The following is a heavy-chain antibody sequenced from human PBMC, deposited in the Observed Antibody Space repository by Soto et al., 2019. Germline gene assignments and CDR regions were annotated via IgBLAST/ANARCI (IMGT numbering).Heavy chain of an antibody. Sequence: EMQLLESGGGLVQPGGSLRLSCVVSGFSFRTYGLPWVRQAPGKGLEWVCGVRGGSGVTHYTDSVKGRFTSSGDDSKNTVYLQMHSLRGEDTAVYYCTRWNGYGDLWGQGTLVTVSS. D-gene: IGHD1-1*01. J-gene: IGHJ5*02. CDR1: GFSFRTYG. V-gene: IGHV3-23*01. CDR2: VRGGSGVT. CDR3: TRWNGYGDL.